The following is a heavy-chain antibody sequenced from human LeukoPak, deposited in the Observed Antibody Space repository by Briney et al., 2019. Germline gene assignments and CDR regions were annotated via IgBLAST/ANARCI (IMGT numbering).Heavy chain of an antibody. D-gene: IGHD6-13*01. CDR2: IYYSGST. V-gene: IGHV4-59*01. CDR3: ARSDGSSSQRPAIDY. Sequence: PSETLSLTCAVSGGSISGYNWGSIRQPPRKGLERGWYIYYSGSTNYNPSLKSRVTISVDTSKNQFSLKLSSVTAADTAVYYCARSDGSSSQRPAIDYWGQGTLVTVSS. CDR1: GGSISGYN. J-gene: IGHJ4*02.